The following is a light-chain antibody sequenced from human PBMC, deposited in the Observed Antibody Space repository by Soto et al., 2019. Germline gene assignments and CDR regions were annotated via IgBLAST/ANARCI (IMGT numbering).Light chain of an antibody. CDR1: QRVSGSS. J-gene: IGKJ2*01. Sequence: VLTQSPGTLSLSPGERATLSCRASQRVSGSSLAWYQQKPGQAPRLLIYGGSNRATGVPDSFSGSGSGADFTLTSSRLEPEDFAVYHCQQYGNSPAFGQGTKLEIK. CDR2: GGS. CDR3: QQYGNSPA. V-gene: IGKV3-20*01.